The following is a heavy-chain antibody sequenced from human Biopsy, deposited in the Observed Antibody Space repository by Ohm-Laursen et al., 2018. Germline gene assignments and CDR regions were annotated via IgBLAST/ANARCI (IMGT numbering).Heavy chain of an antibody. D-gene: IGHD4/OR15-4a*01. V-gene: IGHV4-34*01. CDR3: ARGPYGDNAGAFDV. Sequence: TLSLTCAVDGGSFSGYDWTWICQPPGKGLEWVGEFSHTGTTIYNPSLKSRLTISVDKSKNHFSLRLTSVTAADTATYFCARGPYGDNAGAFDVWGQGTVVTVSS. CDR1: GGSFSGYD. CDR2: FSHTGTT. J-gene: IGHJ3*01.